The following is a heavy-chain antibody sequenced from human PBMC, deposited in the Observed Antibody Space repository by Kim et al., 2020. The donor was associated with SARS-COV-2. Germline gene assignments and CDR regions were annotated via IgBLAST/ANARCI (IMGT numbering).Heavy chain of an antibody. Sequence: ASVKVSCKASGYTFTSYGISWVRQAPGQGLEWMGWISAYNGNTNYAQKLQGRVTMTTDTSTSTAYMELRSLRSDDTAVYYCAREIEGWELLAGNDYWGQGTLVTVSS. V-gene: IGHV1-18*01. CDR3: AREIEGWELLAGNDY. CDR2: ISAYNGNT. D-gene: IGHD1-26*01. J-gene: IGHJ4*02. CDR1: GYTFTSYG.